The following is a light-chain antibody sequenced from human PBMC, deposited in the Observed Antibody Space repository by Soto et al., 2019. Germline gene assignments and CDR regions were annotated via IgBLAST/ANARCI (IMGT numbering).Light chain of an antibody. CDR1: SSDVGTYNY. CDR3: SSYTSSSTSVV. CDR2: DVS. Sequence: QSALTQPASVSGSPGQSITISCTGASSDVGTYNYVSWYQQHPGKAPKLMIYDVSNRPSGVSDRFSGSKSGNTASLTISGLQADDEAGYYCSSYTSSSTSVVFGGGTKLTVL. V-gene: IGLV2-14*01. J-gene: IGLJ2*01.